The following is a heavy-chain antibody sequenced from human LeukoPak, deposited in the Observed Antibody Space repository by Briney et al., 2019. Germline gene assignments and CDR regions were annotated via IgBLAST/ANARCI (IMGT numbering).Heavy chain of an antibody. CDR1: GYTFTSYG. Sequence: ASGKVSCKASGYTFTSYGISWVRQAPGQGLEWMGWISAYNGNTNYAQKLQGRVTMTTDTSTSTAYMELRSLRSDDTAVYYCARAGPLGSSGRYWFDPWGQGTLVTVSS. D-gene: IGHD6-19*01. CDR2: ISAYNGNT. V-gene: IGHV1-18*01. J-gene: IGHJ5*02. CDR3: ARAGPLGSSGRYWFDP.